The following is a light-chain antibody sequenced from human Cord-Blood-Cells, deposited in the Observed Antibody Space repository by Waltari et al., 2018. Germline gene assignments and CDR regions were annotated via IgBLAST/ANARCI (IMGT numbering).Light chain of an antibody. Sequence: QSALTQPRSVSGSPGQSVTNSCTGTRSDVGGSNYVSWYHQHPGKAPNLMIYDVSKRPSGVPYRFSGSKSGHTASLTISGLQAEDEADYYCCSYAGSYTFVFGTGTKVTVL. CDR3: CSYAGSYTFV. CDR2: DVS. V-gene: IGLV2-11*01. CDR1: RSDVGGSNY. J-gene: IGLJ1*01.